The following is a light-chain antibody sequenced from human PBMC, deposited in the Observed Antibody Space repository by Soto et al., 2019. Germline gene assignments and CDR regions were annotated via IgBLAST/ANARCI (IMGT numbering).Light chain of an antibody. CDR3: SSYTTSSTYV. Sequence: QSVLTQPASVSGSPGQSITISCTGTSSDVAYYNYVSWYQQHPGKAPKLMIYDVNNRPSGVSYRFSGSKSGNTASLTISGLQAEDEADYYCSSYTTSSTYVFGTGTKLTVL. V-gene: IGLV2-14*01. J-gene: IGLJ1*01. CDR2: DVN. CDR1: SSDVAYYNY.